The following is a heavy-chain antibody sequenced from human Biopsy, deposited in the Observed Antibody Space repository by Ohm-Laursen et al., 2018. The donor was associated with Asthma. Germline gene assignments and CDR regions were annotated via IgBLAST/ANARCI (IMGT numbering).Heavy chain of an antibody. Sequence: GSLRLSCAASGFTFSSYWMSWVRQAPGKGLEWVANIKQDGSEKYYVDSVKGRFTISRDNAKNSLYLQMNSLRAEDTAVYYCATFPYGDYLPLDYWGQGTLVTVSS. CDR1: GFTFSSYW. V-gene: IGHV3-7*05. D-gene: IGHD4-17*01. CDR3: ATFPYGDYLPLDY. J-gene: IGHJ4*02. CDR2: IKQDGSEK.